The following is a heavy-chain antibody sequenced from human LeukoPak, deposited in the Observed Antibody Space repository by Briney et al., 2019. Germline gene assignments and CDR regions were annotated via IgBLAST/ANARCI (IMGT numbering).Heavy chain of an antibody. Sequence: SETLSLTCTVSGGSISSYYLSWIRQPPGKGLEWIGYIYYTATTNYSPSLKSRVSILLDPSKTQFSLKLSSVPAADTAVYYCARALYSSRRSFDYWGQGTLVTVSS. V-gene: IGHV4-59*01. CDR2: IYYTATT. J-gene: IGHJ4*02. D-gene: IGHD6-13*01. CDR1: GGSISSYY. CDR3: ARALYSSRRSFDY.